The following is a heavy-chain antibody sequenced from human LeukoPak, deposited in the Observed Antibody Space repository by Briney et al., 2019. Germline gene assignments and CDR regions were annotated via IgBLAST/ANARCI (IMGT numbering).Heavy chain of an antibody. J-gene: IGHJ4*02. CDR3: ARHQYSSGWYVGY. CDR1: GGSISSGGYY. Sequence: SQTLSLTCTVSGGSISSGGYYWSWIRQHPGKGLEWIGYIYYSGSTYYNPSLKSRVTISVDTSKNQFSLKLSSVTAADTAVYYCARHQYSSGWYVGYWGQGTLVTVSS. D-gene: IGHD6-19*01. V-gene: IGHV4-31*03. CDR2: IYYSGST.